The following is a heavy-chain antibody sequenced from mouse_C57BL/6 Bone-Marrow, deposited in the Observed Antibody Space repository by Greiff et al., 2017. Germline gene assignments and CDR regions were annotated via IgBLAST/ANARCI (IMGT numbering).Heavy chain of an antibody. CDR3: ARCGYDWVV. CDR2: INPGSGGT. J-gene: IGHJ1*03. V-gene: IGHV1-54*01. D-gene: IGHD2-2*01. Sequence: ESGAELVRPGTSVKVSCKASGYAFTNYLIEWVKQRPGQGLEWIGVINPGSGGTNYNEKFKGKATLTADKSSSTAYMQRSSLTSEDSAVSFCARCGYDWVVWGTGTTVTVSS. CDR1: GYAFTNYL.